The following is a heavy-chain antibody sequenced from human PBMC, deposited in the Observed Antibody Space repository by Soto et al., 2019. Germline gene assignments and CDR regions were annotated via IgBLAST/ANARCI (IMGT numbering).Heavy chain of an antibody. Sequence: SETLSLTCTVSGGSISSYYWSWIRQPPGKGLEWIGYIYYSGSTNHNPSLKSRVTISVDTSKNQFSLKLSSVTAADTAVYYCARVSRSWSNWFDPWGQGTLVTVSS. D-gene: IGHD6-13*01. V-gene: IGHV4-59*01. CDR1: GGSISSYY. CDR2: IYYSGST. J-gene: IGHJ5*02. CDR3: ARVSRSWSNWFDP.